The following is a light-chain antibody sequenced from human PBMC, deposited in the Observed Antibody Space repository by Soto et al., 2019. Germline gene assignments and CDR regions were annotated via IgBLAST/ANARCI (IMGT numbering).Light chain of an antibody. V-gene: IGKV3-11*01. CDR2: DAS. J-gene: IGKJ5*01. Sequence: EIVLTQSPATLSLSPGERATLSCRASQSVSSYLAWYQQKPGQAPRLLIYDASNRATGIPARFSVSGSGTDFTLTISSLEPEDFAVYYCQHRSNWPAITFGQGTRLEIK. CDR1: QSVSSY. CDR3: QHRSNWPAIT.